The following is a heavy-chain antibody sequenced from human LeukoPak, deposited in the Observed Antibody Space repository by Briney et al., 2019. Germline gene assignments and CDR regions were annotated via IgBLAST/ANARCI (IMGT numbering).Heavy chain of an antibody. Sequence: SETLSLTCAVYGGSFSGYYWSWIRQPPGKGLEWIGEVNHSGGTKYNPSLKSRVTISVDTSKNQFSLKLSSVTAADTAMYYCARVKDPGGYYYYYYMDVWGKGTTVTVSS. V-gene: IGHV4-34*01. CDR1: GGSFSGYY. CDR2: VNHSGGT. CDR3: ARVKDPGGYYYYYYMDV. J-gene: IGHJ6*03. D-gene: IGHD3-16*01.